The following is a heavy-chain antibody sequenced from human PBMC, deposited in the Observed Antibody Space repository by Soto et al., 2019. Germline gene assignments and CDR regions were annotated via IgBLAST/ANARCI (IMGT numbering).Heavy chain of an antibody. CDR3: ARAWNSRYWGWFDP. CDR2: INHSGST. V-gene: IGHV4-34*01. J-gene: IGHJ5*02. D-gene: IGHD1-7*01. CDR1: GGSFSGYY. Sequence: TSETLSLTCAVYGGSFSGYYWSWIRQPPGKGLEWIGEINHSGSTNYNPSLKSRVTISVDTSKNQFSLKLSSVTAADTAVYYCARAWNSRYWGWFDPWGQGTLVTVSS.